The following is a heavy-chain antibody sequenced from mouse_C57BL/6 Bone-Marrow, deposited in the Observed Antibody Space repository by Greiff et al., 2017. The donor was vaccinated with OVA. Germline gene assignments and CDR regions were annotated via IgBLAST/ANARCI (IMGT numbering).Heavy chain of an antibody. J-gene: IGHJ2*01. D-gene: IGHD4-1*01. CDR2: IRSKSSNYAT. CDR3: VRGGSNSYYFDY. Sequence: DVQLVESGGGLVQPKGSLKLSCAASGFTFNTYAMHWVRQAPGKGLEWVARIRSKSSNYATYYADSVKDRFTISRDDSQSMLYLQMNNLKTEDTAMYYCVRGGSNSYYFDYWGQGTTLTVSS. CDR1: GFTFNTYA. V-gene: IGHV10-3*01.